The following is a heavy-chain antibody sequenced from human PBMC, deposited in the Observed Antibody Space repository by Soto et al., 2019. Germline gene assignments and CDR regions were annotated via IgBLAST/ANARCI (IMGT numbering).Heavy chain of an antibody. Sequence: QVQLVQSGTEVKKPGSSVKVSCKASGGTFSRHAVSWVRQAPGQGLEWMGAIIPIVDATNDAQKFQDRVTITADESTSTGFMELRRQRSEDTAIYVCAGAPPMGNGDHDALDSWGQGTMVIVSS. CDR3: AGAPPMGNGDHDALDS. CDR1: GGTFSRHA. D-gene: IGHD4-17*01. CDR2: IIPIVDAT. V-gene: IGHV1-69*12. J-gene: IGHJ3*01.